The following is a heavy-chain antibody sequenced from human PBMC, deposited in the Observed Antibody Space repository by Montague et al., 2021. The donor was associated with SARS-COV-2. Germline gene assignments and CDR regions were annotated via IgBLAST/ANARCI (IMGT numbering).Heavy chain of an antibody. CDR2: MNHRGGA. J-gene: IGHJ4*02. CDR1: GGPFSGYY. D-gene: IGHD6-19*01. CDR3: MRAGGYVNRPPV. Sequence: SETLSLTCAVYGGPFSGYYWNWVRQSPGKGLEWIGEMNHRGGANYNPSLKSRVTMSVDKFNNQVSLQLKYLTAADTAVYFCMRAGGYVNRPPVWGQGALVIVSS. V-gene: IGHV4-34*10.